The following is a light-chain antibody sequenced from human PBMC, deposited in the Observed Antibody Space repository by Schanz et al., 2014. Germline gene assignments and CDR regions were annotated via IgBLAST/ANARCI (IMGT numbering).Light chain of an antibody. CDR1: SSNIGSNS. CDR2: KNN. CDR3: HSYDTSLAGQV. V-gene: IGLV1-44*01. Sequence: QSVLTQPPSASGTPGQRITIPCSGSSSNIGSNSVHWYQQLPGTAPKLLIYKNNQRPSGVPDRFSGSKSGTSASLVITGLQADDEADYYCHSYDTSLAGQVFGTGTKLTVL. J-gene: IGLJ1*01.